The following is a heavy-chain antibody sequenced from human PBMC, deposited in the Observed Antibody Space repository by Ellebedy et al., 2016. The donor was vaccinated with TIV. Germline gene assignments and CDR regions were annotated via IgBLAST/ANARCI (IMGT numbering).Heavy chain of an antibody. CDR2: ISAYNGNT. J-gene: IGHJ5*02. CDR3: ARDVDTAMVYGWFDP. D-gene: IGHD5-18*01. V-gene: IGHV1-18*01. CDR1: GYTFTSYG. Sequence: ASVKVSXXASGYTFTSYGISWVRQAPGQGLERMGWISAYNGNTNYAQKLQGRVTMTTDTSTSTAYMELRSLRSDDTAVYYCARDVDTAMVYGWFDPWGQGTLVTVSS.